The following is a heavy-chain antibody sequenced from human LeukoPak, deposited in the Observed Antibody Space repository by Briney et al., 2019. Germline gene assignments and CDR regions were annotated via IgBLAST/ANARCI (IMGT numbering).Heavy chain of an antibody. Sequence: GGSLRLSCAASGFTFSSYAMSWVRQAPGKGLEWVSAINDSGGSTYYADSVKGRFTISRDNSKNTLNLQMNSLRAEDTAVYYCAKPAISSRGWYYDYWGQGTLVTVSS. J-gene: IGHJ4*02. D-gene: IGHD6-19*01. CDR1: GFTFSSYA. V-gene: IGHV3-23*01. CDR2: INDSGGST. CDR3: AKPAISSRGWYYDY.